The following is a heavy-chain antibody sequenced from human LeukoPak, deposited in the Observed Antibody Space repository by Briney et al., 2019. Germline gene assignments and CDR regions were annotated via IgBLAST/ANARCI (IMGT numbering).Heavy chain of an antibody. V-gene: IGHV3-15*01. D-gene: IGHD3-10*01. CDR1: GFTFSNAW. CDR2: IKRKTDGGTT. Sequence: GGSLRLSCAASGFTFSNAWMSWVRQAPGKWLEWVGRIKRKTDGGTTDYAAPVKGRFTISRDDSKNTLYLQMNSLKTEDTAVYYCTTVVDYYYGSGSYVDYWGQGTLVTVSS. CDR3: TTVVDYYYGSGSYVDY. J-gene: IGHJ4*02.